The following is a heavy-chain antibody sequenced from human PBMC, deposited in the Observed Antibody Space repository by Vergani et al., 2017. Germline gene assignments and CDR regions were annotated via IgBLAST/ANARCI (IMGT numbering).Heavy chain of an antibody. V-gene: IGHV3-11*05. J-gene: IGHJ6*02. CDR2: ISSSSSYT. D-gene: IGHD1-1*01. CDR1: GFTFSDYY. CDR3: ARVVLTTGTYYYYVWTS. Sequence: QVQLVESGGGLVKPGGSLRLSCAASGFTFSDYYMSWIRQAPGKGLEWVSYISSSSSYTNYADSVKGRFTISRDNAKNSLYLQMNSLRAEDTAVYYCARVVLTTGTYYYYVWTSGAKGPRSPSP.